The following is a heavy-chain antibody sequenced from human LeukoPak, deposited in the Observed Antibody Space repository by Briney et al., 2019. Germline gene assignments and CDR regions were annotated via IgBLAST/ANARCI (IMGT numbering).Heavy chain of an antibody. V-gene: IGHV3-20*04. D-gene: IGHD1-14*01. CDR2: INWNGGGT. CDR1: GFTFDDYA. Sequence: GGSLRLSCAASGFTFDDYAMSWVRQVPGKGLEWVAGINWNGGGTGYVDSVKGRLTISRDNAKNSLSLQMNSLRVEDTAFYYCARLDNPNYYYYYMDVWGKGTTVTVYS. CDR3: ARLDNPNYYYYYMDV. J-gene: IGHJ6*03.